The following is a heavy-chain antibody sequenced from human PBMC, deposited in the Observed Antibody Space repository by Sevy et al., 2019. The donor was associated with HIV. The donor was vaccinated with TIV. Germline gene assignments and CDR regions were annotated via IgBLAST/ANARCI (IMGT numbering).Heavy chain of an antibody. J-gene: IGHJ3*02. V-gene: IGHV3-23*01. CDR3: AIGGVLRAFDI. D-gene: IGHD3-16*01. CDR1: GFTFSTYA. Sequence: GGYLRLSCAASGFTFSTYAMTWVRQAQGKGLEWVSGISDSGRGGSTFYADSVKGRFTISRDNSKNTLYLQMNGLRVEDTGIYYCAIGGVLRAFDIWGQGTTVTVSS. CDR2: ISDSGRGGST.